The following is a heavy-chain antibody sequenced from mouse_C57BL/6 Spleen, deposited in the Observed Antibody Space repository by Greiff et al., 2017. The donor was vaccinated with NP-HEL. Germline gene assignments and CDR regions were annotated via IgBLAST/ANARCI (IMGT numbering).Heavy chain of an antibody. CDR2: LDPSDSYT. D-gene: IGHD1-1*01. Sequence: QVQLQQPGAELVMPGASVKLSCKASGYTFTSYWMHWVKQRPGQGLEWIGELDPSDSYTNYNQKFKGKSTLTVDKSSSTAYMQLSSLTSEDSAVYYCARLGTTEYYYAMDYWGQGTSVTVSS. CDR3: ARLGTTEYYYAMDY. J-gene: IGHJ4*01. V-gene: IGHV1-69*01. CDR1: GYTFTSYW.